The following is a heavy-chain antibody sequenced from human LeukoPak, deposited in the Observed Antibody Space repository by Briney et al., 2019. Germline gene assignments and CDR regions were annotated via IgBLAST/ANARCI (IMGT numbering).Heavy chain of an antibody. CDR3: ARINGGI. J-gene: IGHJ4*02. V-gene: IGHV4-39*07. Sequence: MPSETLSLTCTVTGGSITSNPYYWGWIRQPPGKGLEWIGSISFDGNSYYDPSLKSRVTVSRDTSKNQFSLKVNSVTAADTAVYYCARINGGIWGQGTLVTVSS. CDR2: ISFDGNS. D-gene: IGHD2-8*01. CDR1: GGSITSNPYY.